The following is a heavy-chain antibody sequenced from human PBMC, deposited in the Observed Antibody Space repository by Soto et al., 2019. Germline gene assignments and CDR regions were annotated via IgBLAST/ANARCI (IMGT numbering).Heavy chain of an antibody. CDR1: GFTFSSYA. V-gene: IGHV3-23*01. D-gene: IGHD3-22*01. CDR2: ISGSGGST. CDR3: AKDYLKSSGYYYGWFDP. Sequence: GGSLRLSCAASGFTFSSYAMSWVRQAPGKGLEWVSAISGSGGSTYYADSVKGRFTISRDNSKNTLYLQMNSLRAEDTAVYYCAKDYLKSSGYYYGWFDPWGQGTLVTVSS. J-gene: IGHJ5*02.